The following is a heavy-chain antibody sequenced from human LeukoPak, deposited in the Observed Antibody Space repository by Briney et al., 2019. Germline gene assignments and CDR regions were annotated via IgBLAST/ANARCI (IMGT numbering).Heavy chain of an antibody. D-gene: IGHD1-26*01. Sequence: SETLSLTCTVSGGTISSYYWSWIRQPPGKGLEWMGYINYSGSTNYNPSLKSRVTISVDTSKNQFSLKRRSVTAADTAVYYCASEGSLSAFDIWGQGTMVTVSS. CDR2: INYSGST. V-gene: IGHV4-59*01. CDR1: GGTISSYY. CDR3: ASEGSLSAFDI. J-gene: IGHJ3*02.